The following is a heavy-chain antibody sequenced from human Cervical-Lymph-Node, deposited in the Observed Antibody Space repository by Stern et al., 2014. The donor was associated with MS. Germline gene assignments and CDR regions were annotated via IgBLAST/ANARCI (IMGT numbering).Heavy chain of an antibody. CDR1: GFTFSSNW. CDR3: VREGQENWFDP. V-gene: IGHV3-7*01. CDR2: IKQDGSEK. J-gene: IGHJ5*02. Sequence: EVQLVESGGGLVQPGGSLRLSCAASGFTFSSNWMSWVRQSPGKGLEWVANIKQDGSEKFYVDSVKGRFTISRDNAKNSLYLQMNSLRVEDTAVYYCVREGQENWFDPWGQGALVTVSS.